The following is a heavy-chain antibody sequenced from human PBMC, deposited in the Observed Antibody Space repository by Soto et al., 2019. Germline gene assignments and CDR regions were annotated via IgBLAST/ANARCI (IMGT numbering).Heavy chain of an antibody. Sequence: QITLKESGPTXVXPTXXXXXXXXXSGXSXXXXGVXXXXIRXPXXXXXXXXXXXXXNDDKRYSPSLKSRLTITNDASKNQVVLTMTNMDPVDTATYFCAHRPPRYSYETSFYYYLGGYFDYWGQGTLVTVSS. J-gene: IGHJ4*02. V-gene: IGHV2-5*01. D-gene: IGHD3-22*01. CDR1: GXSXXXXGVX. CDR2: XXXNDDK. CDR3: AHRPPRYSYETSFYYYLGGYFDY.